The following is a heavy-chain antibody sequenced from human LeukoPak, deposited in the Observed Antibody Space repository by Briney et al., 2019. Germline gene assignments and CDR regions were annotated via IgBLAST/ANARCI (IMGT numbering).Heavy chain of an antibody. CDR3: ARDKTGTNDAFDI. CDR2: IRSKANSYAT. J-gene: IGHJ3*02. CDR1: GFTFSGSA. Sequence: PGGSLRLSCAVSGFTFSGSATHWVRQASGKGLEWVGRIRSKANSYATAYAASVKGRFTISRDNAKNSLYLQMNSLRAEDTAVYYCARDKTGTNDAFDIWGLGTMVTVSS. D-gene: IGHD1-7*01. V-gene: IGHV3-73*01.